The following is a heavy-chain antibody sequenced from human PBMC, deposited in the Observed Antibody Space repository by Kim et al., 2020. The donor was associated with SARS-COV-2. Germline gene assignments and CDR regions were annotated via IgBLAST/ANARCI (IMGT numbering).Heavy chain of an antibody. CDR3: ARRKGWTGEFDS. CDR1: GFTVSSDY. D-gene: IGHD2-15*01. Sequence: GGSLRLSCAASGFTVSSDYMTWVRQAPGKGLEWVSVIYSGGSTYYAESVKGRFTISRDSSKNTLYLQMNSLRAEDTAVYFCARRKGWTGEFDSWGQGTLVTVSS. V-gene: IGHV3-66*04. CDR2: IYSGGST. J-gene: IGHJ4*02.